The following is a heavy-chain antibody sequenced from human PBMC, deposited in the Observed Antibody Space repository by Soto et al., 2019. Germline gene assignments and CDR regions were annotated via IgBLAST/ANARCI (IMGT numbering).Heavy chain of an antibody. V-gene: IGHV3-33*01. CDR2: IWYDGSYK. D-gene: IGHD6-19*01. Sequence: QVQLVESGGGVVQPGRSLRLSCAASGFTFSSYGMLWVRRARGGGLVGVAVIWYDGSYKYYADSVKGRFTIPRNNSKNTLYLQMNSLRAEDTAVYYCAREFSSGWYRYGMDVWGQGTTVTVSS. CDR1: GFTFSSYG. CDR3: AREFSSGWYRYGMDV. J-gene: IGHJ6*02.